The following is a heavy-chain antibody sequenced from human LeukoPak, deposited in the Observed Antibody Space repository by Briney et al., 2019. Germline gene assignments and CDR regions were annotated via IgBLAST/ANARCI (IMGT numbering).Heavy chain of an antibody. CDR1: GASISSGGNY. Sequence: SETLSLTCTVSGASISSGGNYWSWIRQPPGKGLEWIGYTYHNGNTYYNPSLKSRLTISVDTSKNQFSLKLSSVTAADTAVYYCATGPTIGWFDPWGQGTLVTVSS. J-gene: IGHJ5*02. CDR2: TYHNGNT. CDR3: ATGPTIGWFDP. D-gene: IGHD5-12*01. V-gene: IGHV4-31*03.